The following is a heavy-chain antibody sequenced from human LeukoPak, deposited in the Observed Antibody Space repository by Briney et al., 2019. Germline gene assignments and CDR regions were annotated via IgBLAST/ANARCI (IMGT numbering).Heavy chain of an antibody. V-gene: IGHV3-53*01. Sequence: GGSLRLSCAASGFTVSSNYMSWVRQAPGKGLEWVSVIYSGGSTYYADSVKGQFTISRDNSKNTLYLQMNSLRAEDAAVYYCAKDLYVDVRWGSAFDIWGQGTVVTVSS. J-gene: IGHJ3*02. D-gene: IGHD2-21*01. CDR3: AKDLYVDVRWGSAFDI. CDR1: GFTVSSNY. CDR2: IYSGGST.